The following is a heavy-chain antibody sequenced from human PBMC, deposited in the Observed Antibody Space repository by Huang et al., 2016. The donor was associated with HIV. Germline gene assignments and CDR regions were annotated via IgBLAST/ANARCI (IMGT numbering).Heavy chain of an antibody. D-gene: IGHD4-17*01. CDR2: VRSKAFGGAA. CDR1: GFIFNDFA. V-gene: IGHV3-49*03. CDR3: SPSGDDYFYFYMDV. J-gene: IGHJ6*03. Sequence: QLVESGGDSVQSGRSLRLSCRGSGFIFNDFAINWFRQSPGKGLEWLGFVRSKAFGGAAKRAPSVKDRFTVSRDEAKNVAFLQMDNLQVDDTAIYYCSPSGDDYFYFYMDVWGNGTTVIVS.